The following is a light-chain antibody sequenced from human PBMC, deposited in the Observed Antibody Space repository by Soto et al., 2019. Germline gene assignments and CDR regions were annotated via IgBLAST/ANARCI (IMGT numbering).Light chain of an antibody. CDR3: QQSSTTPWT. V-gene: IGKV1-39*01. Sequence: IQMTQSPSSLSASVADRVTITCRASQSISSYLNWYQQKPGKAPKLLIYAASSLQSGVPSRFSCSGSGTDFTLTISSLQPEDFATYYCQQSSTTPWTFGQGTKVDIK. J-gene: IGKJ1*01. CDR2: AAS. CDR1: QSISSY.